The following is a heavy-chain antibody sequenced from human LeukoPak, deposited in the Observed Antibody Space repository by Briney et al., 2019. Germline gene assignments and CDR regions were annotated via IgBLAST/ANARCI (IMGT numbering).Heavy chain of an antibody. CDR3: ATQQWLVPPADS. J-gene: IGHJ4*02. CDR1: GFPFNKYW. Sequence: PGGSLRLSCAASGFPFNKYWMLWVRQAPGKGLESVSRINTDGTVTTYADSVKGRFTVSRDNADNTMFLQMNSVRDEDTAVYYCATQQWLVPPADSWGQGTPVTVSS. V-gene: IGHV3-74*01. CDR2: INTDGTVT. D-gene: IGHD6-19*01.